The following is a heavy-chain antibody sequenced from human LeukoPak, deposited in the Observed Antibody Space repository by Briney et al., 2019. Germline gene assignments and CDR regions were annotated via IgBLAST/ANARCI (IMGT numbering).Heavy chain of an antibody. Sequence: GGSLTLSCAASGFTFSRYWMSWVRQAPGKGLEWVADTKQDGSEKNYLESVKGRFTISRDNAKNSLYLHMNSLRGEDTAVYYCALSSGNYAIPFDYWGQGTLVTVSS. CDR1: GFTFSRYW. CDR2: TKQDGSEK. D-gene: IGHD1-26*01. V-gene: IGHV3-7*01. J-gene: IGHJ4*02. CDR3: ALSSGNYAIPFDY.